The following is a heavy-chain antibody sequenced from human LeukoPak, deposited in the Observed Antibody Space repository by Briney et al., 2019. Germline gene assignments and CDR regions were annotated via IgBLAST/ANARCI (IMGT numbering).Heavy chain of an antibody. CDR2: TYYRSKWYS. CDR1: GDSVSSNSVA. D-gene: IGHD5-24*01. J-gene: IGHJ5*02. CDR3: ARYDRRVGWFDP. Sequence: SQTLSLTCAISGDSVSSNSVAWNWIRQSPSRGLEWLGRTYYRSKWYSDYAVSVKSRITITPDTSKNQFSLQLNSVTPEDTAMYYCARYDRRVGWFDPWGQGTLVTVSS. V-gene: IGHV6-1*01.